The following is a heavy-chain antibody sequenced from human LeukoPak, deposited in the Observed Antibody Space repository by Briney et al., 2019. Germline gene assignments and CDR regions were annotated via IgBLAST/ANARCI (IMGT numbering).Heavy chain of an antibody. CDR2: ISAYNDNT. D-gene: IGHD2-2*01. Sequence: ASVKVSCKASGYTFTSYGISWVRQAPGQGLEWMGWISAYNDNTNYAQKLQGRVTMTTDTSTSTAYMELRSLRSDDTAVYYCARTDLMYCSSTSCYHPLYYYGMDVWGQGTTVTVSS. J-gene: IGHJ6*02. CDR1: GYTFTSYG. V-gene: IGHV1-18*01. CDR3: ARTDLMYCSSTSCYHPLYYYGMDV.